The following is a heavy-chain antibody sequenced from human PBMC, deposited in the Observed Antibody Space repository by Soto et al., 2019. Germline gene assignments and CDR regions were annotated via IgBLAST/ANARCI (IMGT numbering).Heavy chain of an antibody. J-gene: IGHJ3*02. V-gene: IGHV1-69*02. Sequence: SVKVSCKASGGTFSSYTISWVRQAPGQGPEWMGKIIPILGIANYAQKFKGRVTITADKSTSTAYKEQSSLRSEDTAVYYFARYGGYCSSTSCYHLDDAFDIWGQGTMVTVSS. D-gene: IGHD2-2*01. CDR3: ARYGGYCSSTSCYHLDDAFDI. CDR2: IIPILGIA. CDR1: GGTFSSYT.